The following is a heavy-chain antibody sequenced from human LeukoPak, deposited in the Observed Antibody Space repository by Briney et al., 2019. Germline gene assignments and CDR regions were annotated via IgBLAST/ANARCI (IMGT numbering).Heavy chain of an antibody. V-gene: IGHV4-34*01. CDR1: GGSFSGYY. CDR2: INHSGST. J-gene: IGHJ6*03. Sequence: PSETLSLTCAVYGGSFSGYYWSWIRQPPGKGLEWIGEINHSGSTNYNPSLKSRVTISVDTSKNQFSLKLSSVTAADTAVYYCARGPKLAPSGGSSHHHYYYMDVWGKGTTVTVSS. D-gene: IGHD2-15*01. CDR3: ARGPKLAPSGGSSHHHYYYMDV.